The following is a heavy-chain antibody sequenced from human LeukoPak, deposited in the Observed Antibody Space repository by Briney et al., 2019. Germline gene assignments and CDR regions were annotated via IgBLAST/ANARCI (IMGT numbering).Heavy chain of an antibody. CDR3: ARGDSTGTNLNF. V-gene: IGHV3-48*03. Sequence: GGSLRLSCAASGFTFSSYEMNWVRQAPGKGLEWVSYISSSGSTIYYADSVKGRFTISRDNAKNSVYLEMNSLRAEDTAVYYCARGDSTGTNLNFWGQGTLVTVSS. J-gene: IGHJ4*02. CDR1: GFTFSSYE. D-gene: IGHD1-1*01. CDR2: ISSSGSTI.